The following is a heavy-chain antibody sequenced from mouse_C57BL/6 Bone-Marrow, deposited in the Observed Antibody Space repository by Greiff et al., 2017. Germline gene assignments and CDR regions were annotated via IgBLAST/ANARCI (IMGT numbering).Heavy chain of an antibody. CDR1: GFSLTSYG. CDR2: IWSGGST. D-gene: IGHD2-2*01. J-gene: IGHJ2*01. CDR3: ARNALSGYGYFDY. V-gene: IGHV2-2*01. Sequence: VKLMESGPGLVQPSQCLSITCTVSGFSLTSYGVHWVRQSPGKGLEWLGVIWSGGSTDYNAAFISRLSISKDNSKSQVFFKMNRLQADDTARYYCARNALSGYGYFDYWGQGTTLTVSS.